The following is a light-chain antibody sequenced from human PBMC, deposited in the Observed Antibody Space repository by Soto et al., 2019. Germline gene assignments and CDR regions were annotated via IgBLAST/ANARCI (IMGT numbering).Light chain of an antibody. CDR2: DVN. J-gene: IGLJ1*01. CDR1: SSDVGGYDY. Sequence: QSALTQPASVSGSPGQSITISCTGTSSDVGGYDYVSWYQQHPGKAPKVIIYDVNNRPSGVSSRFSGSKSGNTASLSISGLQAEDEADYYCSSYRSSTTFVFGTGTKLTVL. V-gene: IGLV2-14*03. CDR3: SSYRSSTTFV.